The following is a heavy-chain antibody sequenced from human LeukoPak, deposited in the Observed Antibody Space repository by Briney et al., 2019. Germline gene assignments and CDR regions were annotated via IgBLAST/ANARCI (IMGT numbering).Heavy chain of an antibody. CDR3: ARGPAYYDILTGYAGRRQRGYFDY. D-gene: IGHD3-9*01. J-gene: IGHJ4*02. CDR2: INHSGST. Sequence: SETLPLTCAVYGGSFSGYYWSWIRQPPGKGLEWIGEINHSGSTNYNPSLKSRVTISVDTSKNQFSLKLSSVTAADTAVYYCARGPAYYDILTGYAGRRQRGYFDYWGQGTLVTVSS. V-gene: IGHV4-34*01. CDR1: GGSFSGYY.